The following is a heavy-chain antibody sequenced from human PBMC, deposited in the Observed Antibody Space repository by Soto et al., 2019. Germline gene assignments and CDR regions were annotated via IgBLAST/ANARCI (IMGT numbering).Heavy chain of an antibody. J-gene: IGHJ5*02. CDR2: IFYSGGT. D-gene: IGHD3-22*01. CDR3: ARQASGYYYGWFDP. CDR1: GGSILDSTYY. V-gene: IGHV4-39*01. Sequence: SETLSLTCTVSGGSILDSTYYWAWIRQSPGKGLEWIGTIFYSGGTFYTPSLKGRVTMSVDTSNNQFSLKLSSVTAADTAVYYCARQASGYYYGWFDPWGQGTLVTVS.